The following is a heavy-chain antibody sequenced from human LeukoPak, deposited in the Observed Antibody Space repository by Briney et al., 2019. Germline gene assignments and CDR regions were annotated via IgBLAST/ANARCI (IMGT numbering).Heavy chain of an antibody. D-gene: IGHD1-1*01. CDR1: GFIIVNAW. CDR3: ATVYGGNDIASDI. V-gene: IGHV3-15*01. CDR2: IKSRADGGTT. J-gene: IGHJ3*02. Sequence: PGGSLRLSCAPSGFIIVNAWMNWVRQAPGKGLEWVGRIKSRADGGTTDNAAPVKGRFTISRDGSALYLQMNSLKTEDTAVYYCATVYGGNDIASDIWGQGTTVTVSS.